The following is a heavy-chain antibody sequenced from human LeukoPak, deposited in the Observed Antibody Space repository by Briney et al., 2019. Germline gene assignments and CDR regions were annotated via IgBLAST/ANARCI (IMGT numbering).Heavy chain of an antibody. D-gene: IGHD2-2*01. Sequence: GASVKVSCKASGYTFTSYGISWVRQAPGQGLEWMGWISAYNGNTNYAQKLQGRVTMTTDTSTSTAYMELRSLRSDDTAVYYCARARRYCSSTSCYPFDYWGQGTLVTVSS. CDR3: ARARRYCSSTSCYPFDY. CDR2: ISAYNGNT. V-gene: IGHV1-18*01. J-gene: IGHJ4*02. CDR1: GYTFTSYG.